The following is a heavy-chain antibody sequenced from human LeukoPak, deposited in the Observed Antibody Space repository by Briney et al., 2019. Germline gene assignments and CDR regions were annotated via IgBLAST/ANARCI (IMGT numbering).Heavy chain of an antibody. CDR1: GFTFSSYW. Sequence: GGSLRLSCAASGFTFSSYWMHWVRQAPGKGLVWVSRINSDGSSTSYADSVKGRFTISRDNAKNSLNLQMNSLRAEDTAVYYCARDGLAAATLHWCFDLWGRGTLVTVSS. CDR2: INSDGSST. J-gene: IGHJ2*01. D-gene: IGHD2-15*01. CDR3: ARDGLAAATLHWCFDL. V-gene: IGHV3-74*01.